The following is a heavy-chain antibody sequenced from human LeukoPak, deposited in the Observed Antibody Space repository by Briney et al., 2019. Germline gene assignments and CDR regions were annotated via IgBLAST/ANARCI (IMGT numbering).Heavy chain of an antibody. CDR3: ARSYFDY. Sequence: SETLSLTCTVSGGSISSGSYYWSWIRQPAGKGLEWIGRIYSSGSTNCNPSLKSRVTISVDTSKNQFSLKLSSVTAADTAVYYCARSYFDYWGQGTLVTVSS. CDR2: IYSSGST. V-gene: IGHV4-61*02. CDR1: GGSISSGSYY. J-gene: IGHJ4*02.